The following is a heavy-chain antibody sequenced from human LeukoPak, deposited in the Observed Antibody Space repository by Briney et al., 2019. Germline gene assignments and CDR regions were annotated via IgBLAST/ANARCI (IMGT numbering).Heavy chain of an antibody. Sequence: PGRSLRLSRAASGFTFSRYGMHWVRQAPGKGLEWVAVISFDGSNKYYVDSVKGRFTISRDNSKNSLYLQMSNLRAEDTAVYFCARGGGLDVWGQGATVTVSS. V-gene: IGHV3-30*03. CDR3: ARGGGLDV. CDR2: ISFDGSNK. D-gene: IGHD3-16*01. J-gene: IGHJ6*02. CDR1: GFTFSRYG.